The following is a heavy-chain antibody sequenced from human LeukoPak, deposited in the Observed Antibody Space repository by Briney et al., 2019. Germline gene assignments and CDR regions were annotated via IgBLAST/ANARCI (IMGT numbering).Heavy chain of an antibody. D-gene: IGHD5-12*01. CDR2: ISGSGGST. J-gene: IGHJ4*02. V-gene: IGHV3-23*01. CDR1: GFTFSSYA. CDR3: AKSSSGYDSYFDY. Sequence: GGSLRLSCAASGFTFSSYAMSWVRQAPGKGLEWVSAISGSGGSTYYADSVKGRFTISRDNSKNTLYLQMNSLGAEDTAVYYCAKSSSGYDSYFDYWGQGTLVTVSS.